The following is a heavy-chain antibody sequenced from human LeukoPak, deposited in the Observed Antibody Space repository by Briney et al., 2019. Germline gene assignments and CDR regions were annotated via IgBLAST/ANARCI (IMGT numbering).Heavy chain of an antibody. J-gene: IGHJ4*02. Sequence: PSETLSLTCDVSGDFFRSYWWGWVRQPAGKGLEWIGRIYATGSTNFNPSLKSRLTMSMDTSTNQFSLKLTSVAAADTAVYFCARQGYTASYCFLDSWSQGILVTVSS. CDR3: ARQGYTASYCFLDS. V-gene: IGHV4-4*07. D-gene: IGHD1-26*01. CDR1: GDFFRSYW. CDR2: IYATGST.